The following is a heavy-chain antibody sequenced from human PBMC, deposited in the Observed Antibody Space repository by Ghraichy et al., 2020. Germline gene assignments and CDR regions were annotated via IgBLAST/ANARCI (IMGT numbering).Heavy chain of an antibody. J-gene: IGHJ3*02. CDR3: ASQAAAGSGSYYKGAFDI. CDR1: GGSISSGGYY. CDR2: IYYSGST. V-gene: IGHV4-31*03. Sequence: SETLSLTCTVSGGSISSGGYYWSWIRQHPRKGLEWIGYIYYSGSTYYNPSLKSRVTISVDTSKNQFSLKLSSVTAADTAVYYCASQAAAGSGSYYKGAFDIWGQGTMVTVSS. D-gene: IGHD3-10*01.